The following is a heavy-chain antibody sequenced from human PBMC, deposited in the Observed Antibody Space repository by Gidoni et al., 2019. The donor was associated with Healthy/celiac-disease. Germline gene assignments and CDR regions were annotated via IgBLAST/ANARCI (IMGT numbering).Heavy chain of an antibody. CDR1: GFTFSSYG. Sequence: QVQLVESGGGVVQPGRSLRLSCAASGFTFSSYGMHWVRQAPGKGLECVAVIWYDGSNKYYADSVKGRFTISRDNSKNTLYLQMNSLRAEDTAVYYCARDRGYSSGWYLNWGQGTLVTVSS. CDR2: IWYDGSNK. V-gene: IGHV3-33*01. D-gene: IGHD6-19*01. J-gene: IGHJ4*02. CDR3: ARDRGYSSGWYLN.